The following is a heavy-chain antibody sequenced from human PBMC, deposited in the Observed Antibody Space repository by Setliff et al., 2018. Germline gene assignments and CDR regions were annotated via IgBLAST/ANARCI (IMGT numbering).Heavy chain of an antibody. V-gene: IGHV1-46*01. J-gene: IGHJ5*02. CDR2: IIPSGGST. CDR1: GGTFSSYA. CDR3: ARDNCSSTSCYSVEDWFDP. Sequence: ASVKVSCKASGGTFSSYAISWVRQAPGQGLEWMGGIIPSGGSTSYAQKFQGRVTMTRDTSTSTVYMELSSLRAEDTAVYYCARDNCSSTSCYSVEDWFDPWGQGTLVTV. D-gene: IGHD2-2*01.